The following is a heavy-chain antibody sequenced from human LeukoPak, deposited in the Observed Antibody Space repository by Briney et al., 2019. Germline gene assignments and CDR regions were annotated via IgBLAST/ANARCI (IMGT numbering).Heavy chain of an antibody. D-gene: IGHD3-10*01. CDR1: GASISSGSSY. V-gene: IGHV4-61*02. CDR3: ARNRYGAGSPR. Sequence: SETLSLTCTVSGASISSGSSYWSWIRQPAGEGLEWIGRIHNSGGTIYNPSLNSRVTISVDTSKNQVSLKLTSVTAADTAVYYRARNRYGAGSPRRGQGTLVTGSS. J-gene: IGHJ4*02. CDR2: IHNSGGT.